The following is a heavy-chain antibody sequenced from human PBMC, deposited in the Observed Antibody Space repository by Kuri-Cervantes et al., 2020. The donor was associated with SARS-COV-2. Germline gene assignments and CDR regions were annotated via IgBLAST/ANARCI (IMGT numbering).Heavy chain of an antibody. V-gene: IGHV5-51*01. Sequence: GESLKISCKGSGYTFSYHWIAWVRQVPGKGLEWMGIMYPDDSDARYSPSFQGQVTFSADKSISTAYLQWSSLKASDTAMYYCARASHRYCSSTSCYPAFDIWGQGTMVTVSS. J-gene: IGHJ3*02. CDR1: GYTFSYHW. CDR3: ARASHRYCSSTSCYPAFDI. D-gene: IGHD2-2*01. CDR2: MYPDDSDA.